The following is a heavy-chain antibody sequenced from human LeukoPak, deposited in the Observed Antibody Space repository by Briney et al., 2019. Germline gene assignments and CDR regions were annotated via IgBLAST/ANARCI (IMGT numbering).Heavy chain of an antibody. CDR3: AKAYYDFWSGHPDY. J-gene: IGHJ4*02. Sequence: GSLRLSCVASGFTFSSYAMSWVRQALGKGLEWVSAISGSGGSTYYADSVKGRFTISRDNSKNTLYLQMNSLRAEDTAVYYCAKAYYDFWSGHPDYWGQGTLVTVSS. CDR2: ISGSGGST. D-gene: IGHD3-3*01. V-gene: IGHV3-23*01. CDR1: GFTFSSYA.